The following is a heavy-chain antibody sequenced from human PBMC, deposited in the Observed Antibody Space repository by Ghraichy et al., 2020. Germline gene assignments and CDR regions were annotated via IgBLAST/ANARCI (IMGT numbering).Heavy chain of an antibody. CDR1: GFSISSGYY. J-gene: IGHJ4*02. V-gene: IGHV4-38-2*02. CDR3: ARDRMSGTYFVDY. D-gene: IGHD1-26*01. CDR2: IFHSGTT. Sequence: SENLSLTCAVSGFSISSGYYWGWVRQPPGKGLEWIGTIFHSGTTFYNPSLKSRVTISVDTSKNQFSLRLNSVTAADTAVYYCARDRMSGTYFVDYWGQGTLVTVSS.